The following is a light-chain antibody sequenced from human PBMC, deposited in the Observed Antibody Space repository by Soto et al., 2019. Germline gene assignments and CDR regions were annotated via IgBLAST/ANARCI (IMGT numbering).Light chain of an antibody. Sequence: QSVLTQPPSVSGAPGQRVTISCTGSSSNIGAGYDVHWYQQLPGTAPKLLIYGNSNRPSGVPDRFSGSKSGTSASLAITGHQAEDEADYYCQSYDSSLSVVVGGGTKVTVL. CDR2: GNS. CDR3: QSYDSSLSVV. J-gene: IGLJ2*01. CDR1: SSNIGAGYD. V-gene: IGLV1-40*01.